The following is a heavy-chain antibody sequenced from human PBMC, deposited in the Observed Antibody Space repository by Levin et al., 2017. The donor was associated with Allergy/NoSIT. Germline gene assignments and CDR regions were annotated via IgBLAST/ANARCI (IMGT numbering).Heavy chain of an antibody. CDR1: GDSIITDNYF. V-gene: IGHV4-39*06. Sequence: SETLSLTCTVSGDSIITDNYFWGWVRQPPGKGLEWVGSMSSAGHTYHNPSLNSRVTISLETSKNHLTLRMHSLTAADTALYFCARSPAVAAAPHYLDHWGQGTQVTVSS. J-gene: IGHJ4*02. CDR3: ARSPAVAAAPHYLDH. D-gene: IGHD2-2*01. CDR2: MSSAGHT.